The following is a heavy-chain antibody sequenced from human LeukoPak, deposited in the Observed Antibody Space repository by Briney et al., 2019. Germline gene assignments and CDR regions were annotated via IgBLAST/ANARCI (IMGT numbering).Heavy chain of an antibody. V-gene: IGHV3-53*01. CDR1: GLTVSNNY. CDR2: IYSGGST. D-gene: IGHD2-15*01. J-gene: IGHJ4*02. Sequence: GGSLRLSCAASGLTVSNNYMKWVRQAPGKGLEWVSLIYSGGSTYYADSVKGRFTISRDNPKNTVYLQMNNLRAEDTAVYYCARDRHCSGGSCSGLWAKGTLVTVSS. CDR3: ARDRHCSGGSCSGL.